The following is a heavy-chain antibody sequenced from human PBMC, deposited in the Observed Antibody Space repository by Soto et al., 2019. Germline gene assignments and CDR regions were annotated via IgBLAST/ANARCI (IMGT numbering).Heavy chain of an antibody. CDR3: ARGDRDGYNGVPDY. Sequence: QVQLVQSGAEVKKPGSSVKVSCKASGGTFSSYTIRWVRQAPGQGLEWMGRIIPILGIANYAQKFQGRVTITADKSTSTAYMELSSLRSEDTAVYYCARGDRDGYNGVPDYWGQGTLVTVSS. CDR1: GGTFSSYT. D-gene: IGHD2-8*01. J-gene: IGHJ4*02. V-gene: IGHV1-69*02. CDR2: IIPILGIA.